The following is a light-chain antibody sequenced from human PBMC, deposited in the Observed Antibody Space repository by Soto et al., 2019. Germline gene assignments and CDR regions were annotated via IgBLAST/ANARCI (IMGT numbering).Light chain of an antibody. V-gene: IGKV4-1*01. CDR3: QQYYSIPPWT. J-gene: IGKJ1*01. CDR2: WAS. Sequence: DIVMTQSPDSLAVSLGERATINCKSSQSVLYSSNNKNYLAWYQQTPGQPPKLLIYWASIRESGVPDRFSGSGSGTHFTLTISSLLAEDVAVYYCQQYYSIPPWTFGQGTKVEIK. CDR1: QSVLYSSNNKNY.